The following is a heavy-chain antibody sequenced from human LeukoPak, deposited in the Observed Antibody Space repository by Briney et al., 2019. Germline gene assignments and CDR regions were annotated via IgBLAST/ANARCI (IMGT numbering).Heavy chain of an antibody. V-gene: IGHV4-59*08. CDR2: ISYSGST. J-gene: IGHJ4*02. CDR1: GGSISSYY. CDR3: ARHRDGHFYDY. Sequence: PSETLSLTCTFSGGSISSYYWSWIRQPPGKGREWIGYISYSGSTNYNPSLKSRVTISVDTSKNQFSLKLSSVTAADTAVYYCARHRDGHFYDYWGQGTLVTVSS. D-gene: IGHD5-24*01.